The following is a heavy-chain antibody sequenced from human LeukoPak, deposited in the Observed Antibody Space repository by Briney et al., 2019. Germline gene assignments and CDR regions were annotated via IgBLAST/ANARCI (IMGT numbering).Heavy chain of an antibody. D-gene: IGHD2-2*01. J-gene: IGHJ4*02. Sequence: SETLSLTCTVSGGSISSTSYYWGWIRQPPGKGLEWIGSIYYSGSTYYNKSLKSRVTISVDTSKNQFSLKLSSVTAADTAVYYCARGRSRRYCSSTSCKGVYYFDYWGQGTLVTVSS. CDR2: IYYSGST. CDR3: ARGRSRRYCSSTSCKGVYYFDY. V-gene: IGHV4-39*07. CDR1: GGSISSTSYY.